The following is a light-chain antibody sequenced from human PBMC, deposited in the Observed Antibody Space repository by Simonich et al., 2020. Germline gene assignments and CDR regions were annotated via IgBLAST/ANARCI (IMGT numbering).Light chain of an antibody. Sequence: QSALTQPRSVSGSPGQSVTISCPGTNSDVGGYNYVSWYQQHPGKAPKLLIYDVSKRPSGVPDRFSGSKSGNTASLTISGLQAEDEADYYCCSYAGSYTWVFGGGTKLTVL. CDR1: NSDVGGYNY. CDR3: CSYAGSYTWV. J-gene: IGLJ3*02. CDR2: DVS. V-gene: IGLV2-11*01.